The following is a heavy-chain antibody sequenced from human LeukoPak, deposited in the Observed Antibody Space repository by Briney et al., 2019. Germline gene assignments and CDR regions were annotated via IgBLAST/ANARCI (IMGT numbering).Heavy chain of an antibody. J-gene: IGHJ6*03. CDR3: ARVLWGTTLFGVPKYYYYMDV. CDR2: IYAGGRT. V-gene: IGHV3-53*01. Sequence: GESLRLSCATSGFIFSKHGMHWVRQAPGKGLEWVSVIYAGGRTYYAESVKGRFTISRENYKNTMYLQVNNLRADDTAIYYCARVLWGTTLFGVPKYYYYMDVWGKGTTVTVSS. D-gene: IGHD3-3*01. CDR1: GFIFSKHG.